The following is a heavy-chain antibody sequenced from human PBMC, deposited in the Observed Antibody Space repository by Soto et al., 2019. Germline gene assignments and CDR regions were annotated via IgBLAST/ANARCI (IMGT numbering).Heavy chain of an antibody. CDR3: ARLTYAWELLRGAFEV. CDR1: GYTFTGYY. V-gene: IGHV1-2*02. D-gene: IGHD1-26*01. Sequence: QVQLVQSGAEVRKPGASVRVSCKASGYTFTGYYIHWMRQAPGQGLEWMGWINPKSGGAHYAQNFQGRITMTRDTSVSTAYMELSSLRSDDTALYYCARLTYAWELLRGAFEVWGQGTLITVSS. J-gene: IGHJ3*01. CDR2: INPKSGGA.